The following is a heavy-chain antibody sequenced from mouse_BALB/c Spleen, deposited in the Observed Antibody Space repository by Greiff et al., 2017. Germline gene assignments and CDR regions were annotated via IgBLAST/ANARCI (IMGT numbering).Heavy chain of an antibody. V-gene: IGHV5-12-2*01. Sequence: EVKLVESGGGLVQPGGSLKLSCAASGFTFSSYTMSWVRQTPEKRLEWVAYISNGGGSTYYPDTVKGRFTISRDNAKNTLYLQMSSLKSEDTAMYYCARQGGFFAYWGQGTLVTVSA. J-gene: IGHJ3*01. CDR2: ISNGGGST. CDR1: GFTFSSYT. CDR3: ARQGGFFAY. D-gene: IGHD1-2*01.